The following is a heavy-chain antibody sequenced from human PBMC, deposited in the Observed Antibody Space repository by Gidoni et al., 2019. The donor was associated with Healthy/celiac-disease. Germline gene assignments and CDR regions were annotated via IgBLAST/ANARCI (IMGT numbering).Heavy chain of an antibody. CDR2: IYHSGST. CDR3: AREASSGTDDAFDI. CDR1: GGSISSGGYS. V-gene: IGHV4-30-2*01. D-gene: IGHD3-10*01. J-gene: IGHJ3*02. Sequence: QLQLQESGSGLVKPSQTLSLTCAVSGGSISSGGYSWSWIRQPPGKGLEWIGYIYHSGSTYYNPSLKRRVTISVDRSKNQFSLKLSSVTAADTAVYYCAREASSGTDDAFDIWGQGTMVTVSS.